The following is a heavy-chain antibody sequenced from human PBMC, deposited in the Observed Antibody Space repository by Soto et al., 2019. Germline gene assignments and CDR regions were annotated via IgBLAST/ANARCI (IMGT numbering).Heavy chain of an antibody. J-gene: IGHJ4*02. CDR3: ARGILV. D-gene: IGHD5-18*01. Sequence: QVQLQESGPGLVKPSQTLSLTCTVSGGSINSGGYCWSWIRQHPGKGLDWIGCISYGGSTSYNPSRKSRVTIPVDTSKNQFSLKLTSVTAADTAVYSCARGILVWGQGALITVSS. V-gene: IGHV4-31*03. CDR1: GGSINSGGYC. CDR2: ISYGGST.